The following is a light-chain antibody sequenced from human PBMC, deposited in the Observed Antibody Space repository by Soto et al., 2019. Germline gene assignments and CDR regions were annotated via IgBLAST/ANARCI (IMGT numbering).Light chain of an antibody. J-gene: IGKJ1*01. V-gene: IGKV1-5*01. Sequence: DIQMTQSPSTLSASVGDRVTITCRASHFINTWVAWYQQKPGKAPKLLLSDASTLESGVPSRFSGSGSGTEFTLTINGLQSDDFVHYYCQQYSSYSQTFGPGTKV. CDR2: DAS. CDR3: QQYSSYSQT. CDR1: HFINTW.